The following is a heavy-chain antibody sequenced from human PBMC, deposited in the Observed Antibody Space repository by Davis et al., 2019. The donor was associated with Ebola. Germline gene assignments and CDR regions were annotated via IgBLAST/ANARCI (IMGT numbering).Heavy chain of an antibody. CDR3: ARDGDYDLLTGYPQGVDY. Sequence: GESLKISCAASGFTFSSYWMSWVRQAPGKGLEWVANIKQDGSEKYYVDSVKGRFTISRDNAKNSLYLQMNSLRAEDTAVYYCARDGDYDLLTGYPQGVDYWGQGTLVTVSS. CDR2: IKQDGSEK. D-gene: IGHD3-9*01. CDR1: GFTFSSYW. J-gene: IGHJ4*02. V-gene: IGHV3-7*01.